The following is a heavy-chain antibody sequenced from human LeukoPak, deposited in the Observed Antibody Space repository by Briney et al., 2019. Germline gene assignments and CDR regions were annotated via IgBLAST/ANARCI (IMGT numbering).Heavy chain of an antibody. CDR1: CFSFRGYD. Sequence: GGSLRLSCAASCFSFRGYDINWVRQAPGKGLEWVSYISSSGSRIYYADSVKGRFTISRDNAKNSLYLQMNSLRADDTAVYYCARMWGVAFDIWGQGTVVTVSS. CDR3: ARMWGVAFDI. J-gene: IGHJ3*02. V-gene: IGHV3-48*03. D-gene: IGHD3-16*01. CDR2: ISSSGSRI.